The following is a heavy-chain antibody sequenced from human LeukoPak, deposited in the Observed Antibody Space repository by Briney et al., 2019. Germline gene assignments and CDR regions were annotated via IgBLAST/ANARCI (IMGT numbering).Heavy chain of an antibody. CDR2: ISSSSSYI. CDR3: ARSDDYVWGSYRYPNY. V-gene: IGHV3-21*01. J-gene: IGHJ4*02. CDR1: GFTFSSYS. Sequence: GGSLRLSCAASGFTFSSYSMNWVRQAPGKGLEWVSSISSSSSYIYYADSVKGRFTISRDNAKNSLYLQMNSLRAEDTAVYYCARSDDYVWGSYRYPNYWGQGTLVTVSS. D-gene: IGHD3-16*02.